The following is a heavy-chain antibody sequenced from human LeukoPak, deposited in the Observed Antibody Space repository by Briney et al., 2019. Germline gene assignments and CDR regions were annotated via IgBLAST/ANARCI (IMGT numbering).Heavy chain of an antibody. V-gene: IGHV3-74*01. J-gene: IGHJ3*02. CDR3: AKDYIYGGWGNALDI. Sequence: PGGSLRLSCAASGFTFSSYWMHWVRQAPGKGLVWVSRINSDGSSTSYADSVKGRFTISRDNAKNTLYLQMNSLRAEDTAVYYCAKDYIYGGWGNALDIWGQGTKVTVSS. D-gene: IGHD5-18*01. CDR1: GFTFSSYW. CDR2: INSDGSST.